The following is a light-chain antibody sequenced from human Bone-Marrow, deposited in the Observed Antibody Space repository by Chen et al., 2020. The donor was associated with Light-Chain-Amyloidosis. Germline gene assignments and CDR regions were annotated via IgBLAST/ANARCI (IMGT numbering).Light chain of an antibody. V-gene: IGKV3-20*01. CDR3: RQYGTSPLT. J-gene: IGKJ4*01. CDR2: GSS. Sequence: EIVLTQSPGTLSLSPGEGANLSCRASQTISSNYLTWYQQKFGQAPRLLIYGSSSRATGIPDGFTGSGSGTDFTLTINRLEPEDFAMYYCRQYGTSPLTFGGGTKVEIK. CDR1: QTISSNY.